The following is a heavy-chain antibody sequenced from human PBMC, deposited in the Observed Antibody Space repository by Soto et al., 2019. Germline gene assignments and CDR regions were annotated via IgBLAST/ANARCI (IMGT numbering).Heavy chain of an antibody. V-gene: IGHV3-7*03. CDR2: IKQDGSEK. D-gene: IGHD6-6*01. J-gene: IGHJ4*02. CDR3: AREEYSSSSIDY. Sequence: EVQLVESGGGLVKPGGSLRLSCAASGFTFSSYSMNWVRQAPGKGLEWVANIKQDGSEKYYVDSVKGRFTISRDNAKNSLYLQMNSLRAEDTAVYYCAREEYSSSSIDYWGQGTLVTVSS. CDR1: GFTFSSYS.